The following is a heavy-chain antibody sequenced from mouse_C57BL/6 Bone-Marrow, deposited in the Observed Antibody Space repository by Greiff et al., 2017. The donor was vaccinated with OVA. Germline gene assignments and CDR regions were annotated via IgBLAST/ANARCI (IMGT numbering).Heavy chain of an antibody. D-gene: IGHD1-1*01. CDR3: ASPYYGSSPRFAY. Sequence: EVQLQQSGPVLVKPGASVKMSCKASGYTFTDYYMNWVKQSHGKSLEWIGVINPYNGGTSYNQKFKGKATLTVDKSSSTAYMELNSLTSEDSAVYYCASPYYGSSPRFAYWGQGTLVTVSA. J-gene: IGHJ3*01. CDR2: INPYNGGT. CDR1: GYTFTDYY. V-gene: IGHV1-19*01.